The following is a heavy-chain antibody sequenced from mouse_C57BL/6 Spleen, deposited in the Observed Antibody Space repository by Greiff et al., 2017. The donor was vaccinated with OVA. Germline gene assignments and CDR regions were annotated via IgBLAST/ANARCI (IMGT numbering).Heavy chain of an antibody. CDR3: ARGDWDSFDD. J-gene: IGHJ2*01. CDR2: INPNNGGT. Sequence: VQLQQSGPELVKPGASVKIPCKASGYTFTDYNMDWVKQSHGKSLEWIGDINPNNGGTIYNQKFKGKATLTVDKSSSTAYMELRSLTSEDTAVYYCARGDWDSFDDWGQGTTLTVSS. CDR1: GYTFTDYN. D-gene: IGHD4-1*01. V-gene: IGHV1-18*01.